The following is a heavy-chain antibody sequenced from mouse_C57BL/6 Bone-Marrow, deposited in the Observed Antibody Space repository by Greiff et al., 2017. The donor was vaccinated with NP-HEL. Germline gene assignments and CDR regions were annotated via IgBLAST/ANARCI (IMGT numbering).Heavy chain of an antibody. Sequence: EVKLMESGGGLVQPKGSLKLSCAASGFTFTTYAMHWVRQAPGKGLEWVARIRSKSSNYATYYADSVKDRFTISRDDSQSMLYLQMNNLKTEDTAMYYCVREGFTTVVAEDWYFDVWGTGTTVTVSS. CDR3: VREGFTTVVAEDWYFDV. D-gene: IGHD1-1*01. J-gene: IGHJ1*03. V-gene: IGHV10-3*01. CDR2: IRSKSSNYAT. CDR1: GFTFTTYA.